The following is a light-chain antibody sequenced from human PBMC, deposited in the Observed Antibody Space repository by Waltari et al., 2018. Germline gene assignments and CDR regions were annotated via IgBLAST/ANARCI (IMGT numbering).Light chain of an antibody. J-gene: IGLJ2*01. CDR3: ASYVNSFALV. V-gene: IGLV2-14*01. CDR2: EVK. CDR1: TSDIGPYDL. Sequence: HSALTQPASVSGSPGQSISISCAGTTSDIGPYDLVSWYQKYPDKAPKLIIYEVKNRPSDISPRFSASKSGDTASLTISGLQAEDEAEYYCASYVNSFALVFGGGTKVSVL.